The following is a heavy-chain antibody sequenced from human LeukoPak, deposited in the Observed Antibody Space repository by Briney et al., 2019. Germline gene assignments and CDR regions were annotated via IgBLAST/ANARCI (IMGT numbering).Heavy chain of an antibody. CDR1: VFTFSSYS. J-gene: IGHJ4*02. CDR3: ARRDWYQIDY. Sequence: VGSLRLSCAPSVFTFSSYSISWGSHAPGRGPEWVSAISGSGGSTYYADYVKGRFTISRDNSKNTLYLQMNSLRAEDTGVYYCARRDWYQIDYWGQGTLVTVSS. D-gene: IGHD5-24*01. V-gene: IGHV3-23*01. CDR2: ISGSGGST.